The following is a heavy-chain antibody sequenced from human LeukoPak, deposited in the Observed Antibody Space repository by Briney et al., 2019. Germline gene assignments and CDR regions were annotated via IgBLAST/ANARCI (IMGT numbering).Heavy chain of an antibody. CDR1: APTFSSYW. Sequence: GGSMTLSCAPSAPTFSSYWMHWVRQAPRNGMVWVSRTNREGTSTSYADSVKGPFTISRDNAKNTLYLQMNSLRVEDTAVYYCAREEVRGEIVSTVYGMDVWGKGTTVTVSS. D-gene: IGHD3-10*01. CDR2: TNREGTST. CDR3: AREEVRGEIVSTVYGMDV. J-gene: IGHJ6*04. V-gene: IGHV3-74*01.